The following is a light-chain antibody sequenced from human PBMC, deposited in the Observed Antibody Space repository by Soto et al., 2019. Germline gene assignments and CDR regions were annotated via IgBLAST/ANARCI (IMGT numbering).Light chain of an antibody. Sequence: QSALTQPHSASGTPGQRVTVSCSGSGSNIGSKSVNWYQQLPGAAPKLLIYADNQRPSGVPDRFSGSKSGASASLAISGLQSEDEADYYCAAWDDTLNGWVFGGGTKSPS. CDR2: ADN. CDR1: GSNIGSKS. CDR3: AAWDDTLNGWV. J-gene: IGLJ3*02. V-gene: IGLV1-44*01.